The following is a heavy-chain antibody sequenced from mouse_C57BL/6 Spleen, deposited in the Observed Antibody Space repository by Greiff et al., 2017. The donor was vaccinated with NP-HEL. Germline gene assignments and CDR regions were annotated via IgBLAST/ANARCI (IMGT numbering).Heavy chain of an antibody. D-gene: IGHD5-5*01. V-gene: IGHV5-12*01. CDR2: ISNGGGST. J-gene: IGHJ1*03. Sequence: EVQRVESGGGLVQPGGSLKLSCAASGFTFSDYYMYWVRQTPEKRLEWVAYISNGGGSTYYPNTVKGRFTISRDNAKNTLYLQMSRLKSEDTAMYYCARQTTHRHFDVWGTGTTVTVSS. CDR1: GFTFSDYY. CDR3: ARQTTHRHFDV.